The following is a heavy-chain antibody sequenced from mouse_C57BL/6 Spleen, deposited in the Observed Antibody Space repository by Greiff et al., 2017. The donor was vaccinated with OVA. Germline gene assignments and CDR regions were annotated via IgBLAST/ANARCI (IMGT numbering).Heavy chain of an antibody. CDR3: ARLELGYAMDY. J-gene: IGHJ4*01. V-gene: IGHV2-2*01. D-gene: IGHD4-1*01. CDR1: GFSLTSYG. CDR2: IWSGGST. Sequence: QVQLKESGPGLVQPSQSLSITCTVSGFSLTSYGVHWVRQSPGKGLEWLGVIWSGGSTDYNAAFISRLSISKDNSKSQVFFKMNSLQADDTAIYYCARLELGYAMDYWGQGTSVTVSS.